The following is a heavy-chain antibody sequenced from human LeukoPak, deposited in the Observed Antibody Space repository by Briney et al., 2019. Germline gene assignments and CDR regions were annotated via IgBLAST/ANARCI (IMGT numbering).Heavy chain of an antibody. V-gene: IGHV3-21*04. J-gene: IGHJ4*02. CDR1: GFTFSSYS. CDR3: AKIPSMIVVVTSFDY. CDR2: ISSSSSYI. D-gene: IGHD3-22*01. Sequence: GGSLRLSCAASGFTFSSYSMNWVRQAPGKGLEWVPSISSSSSYIYYADSVKGRFTISRDNAKNSLYLQMNSLRAEDTAVYYCAKIPSMIVVVTSFDYWGQGTLVTVSS.